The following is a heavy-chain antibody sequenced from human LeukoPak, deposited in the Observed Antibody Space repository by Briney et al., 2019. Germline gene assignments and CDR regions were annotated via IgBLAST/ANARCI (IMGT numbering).Heavy chain of an antibody. D-gene: IGHD3-10*01. V-gene: IGHV1-69*04. CDR2: IIPILGIA. Sequence: ASVKVSCKASGGTFSSYAISWVRQAPGQGLEWMGRIIPILGIANYAQKFQGRVTITADKSTSTAYMELSSLRSEDTAVYYCARGPPPYSMVRGVIGDYWGQGTLVTVSS. CDR3: ARGPPPYSMVRGVIGDY. CDR1: GGTFSSYA. J-gene: IGHJ4*02.